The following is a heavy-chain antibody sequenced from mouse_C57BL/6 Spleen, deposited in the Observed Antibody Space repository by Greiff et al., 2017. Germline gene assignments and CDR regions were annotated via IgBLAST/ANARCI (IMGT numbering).Heavy chain of an antibody. D-gene: IGHD4-1*01. CDR1: GYAFTNYL. V-gene: IGHV1-54*01. Sequence: VQLQQSGAELVRPGTSVKVSCKASGYAFTNYLIEWVKQRPGQGLEWIGVINPGSGGTNYNEKFKGKATLTADKSSSTAYMQLSSLTSEDSAVYFCARSLGRNAMDYWGQGTSVTVSS. CDR3: ARSLGRNAMDY. CDR2: INPGSGGT. J-gene: IGHJ4*01.